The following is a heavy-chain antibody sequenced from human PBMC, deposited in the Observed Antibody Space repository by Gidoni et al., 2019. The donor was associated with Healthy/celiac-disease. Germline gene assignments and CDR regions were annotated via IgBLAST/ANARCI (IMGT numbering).Heavy chain of an antibody. D-gene: IGHD2-2*01. CDR1: GYTFTGSY. Sequence: QVQLVQSGAEVKKPGASVKVSCKASGYTFTGSYRHWVRQAPGQGLEWMGWINPNSGGTNYAQKFQGRVTMTRDTSISTAYMELSRLRSDDTAVYYCARDLVPVVVPAAIGGEDYWGQGTLVTVSS. J-gene: IGHJ4*02. CDR2: INPNSGGT. CDR3: ARDLVPVVVPAAIGGEDY. V-gene: IGHV1-2*02.